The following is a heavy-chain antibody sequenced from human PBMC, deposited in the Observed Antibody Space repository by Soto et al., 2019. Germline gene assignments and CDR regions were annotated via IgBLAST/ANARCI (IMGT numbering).Heavy chain of an antibody. CDR1: GFTFSSYS. D-gene: IGHD1-7*01. CDR3: ARGYNWNYDLFDY. V-gene: IGHV3-21*01. Sequence: GGSLRLSCAASGFTFSSYSMNWVRQAPGKGLEWVSSISSSSSYIYYADSVKGRFTISRDNAKNSLYLQMNSLRAEDTAVYYCARGYNWNYDLFDYWGQGTLVTVSS. CDR2: ISSSSSYI. J-gene: IGHJ4*02.